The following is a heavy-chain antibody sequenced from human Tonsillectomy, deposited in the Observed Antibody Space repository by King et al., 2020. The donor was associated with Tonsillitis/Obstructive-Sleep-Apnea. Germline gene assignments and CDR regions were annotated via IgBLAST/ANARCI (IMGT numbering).Heavy chain of an antibody. CDR1: GGSISSSSYY. CDR2: IYYSGST. J-gene: IGHJ5*02. D-gene: IGHD3-10*01. Sequence: LQLQESGPGLVKPSETLSLTCTVSGGSISSSSYYWDWIRQPPGKGLEWVGSIYYSGSTYYNPSLKSRVTMFVDTSKSQFSLNLRSVTAADTAVYYCARRTGGSGNWFDPWGQGTLVTVSS. V-gene: IGHV4-39*01. CDR3: ARRTGGSGNWFDP.